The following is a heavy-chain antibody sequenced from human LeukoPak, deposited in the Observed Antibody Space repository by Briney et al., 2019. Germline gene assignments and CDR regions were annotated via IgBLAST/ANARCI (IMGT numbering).Heavy chain of an antibody. V-gene: IGHV1-69*01. CDR2: IIPIFGTA. D-gene: IGHD1-26*01. CDR1: RGTFSSYA. CDR3: AIVAFSGSYYFDY. Sequence: GSSVKVSCKTSRGTFSSYAISWVRQAPGQGLEWMGGIIPIFGTANYAQKFQGRVTITADESTSTAYMELSSLRSEDTAVYYCAIVAFSGSYYFDYWGQGTLVTVSS. J-gene: IGHJ4*02.